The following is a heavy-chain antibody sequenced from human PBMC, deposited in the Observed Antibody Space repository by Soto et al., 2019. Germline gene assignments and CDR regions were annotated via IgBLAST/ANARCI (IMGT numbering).Heavy chain of an antibody. Sequence: ASVKVSCKASGYTFTSYGISWVRQAPGQGLEWMGWISAYNGNTNYAQKLQGRVTMTTDTSTSTAYMELRSLRSDDTAVYYCARVQRYCSGGSCYSTYFFDYRGQGTLVTVSS. J-gene: IGHJ4*02. CDR1: GYTFTSYG. CDR2: ISAYNGNT. D-gene: IGHD2-15*01. CDR3: ARVQRYCSGGSCYSTYFFDY. V-gene: IGHV1-18*01.